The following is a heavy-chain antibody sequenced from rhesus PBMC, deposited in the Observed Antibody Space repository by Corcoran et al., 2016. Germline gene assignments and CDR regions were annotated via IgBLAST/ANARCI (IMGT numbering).Heavy chain of an antibody. J-gene: IGHJ4*01. CDR3: ARGYSGYSYGYFDS. V-gene: IGHV2-1*01. CDR1: GFSLSTSGMG. Sequence: QVTLKESGPALVKPAQTLTLTCTFSGFSLSTSGMGVGWIRQPSRKTLEGLAHIYWEDDKRYRKTLKSKLTISKDTSKSQVVLTIANMDPVDTATYYCARGYSGYSYGYFDSWGQGVLVTVSS. D-gene: IGHD5-24*01. CDR2: IYWEDDK.